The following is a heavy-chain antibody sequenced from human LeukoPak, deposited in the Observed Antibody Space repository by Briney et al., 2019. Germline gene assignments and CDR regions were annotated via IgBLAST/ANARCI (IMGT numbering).Heavy chain of an antibody. CDR1: GGSISSDSYY. CDR3: ARSFAYRTVLDY. Sequence: SETLSLTCTVSGGSISSDSYYWSWIRQPAGTGLEWMGHIYTSGTTSYNPSLKSRVTISVDTSKNQFSLKLSFLTAADTAVYYCARSFAYRTVLDYWGQGTLVTVSS. CDR2: IYTSGTT. D-gene: IGHD2-21*01. V-gene: IGHV4-61*09. J-gene: IGHJ4*02.